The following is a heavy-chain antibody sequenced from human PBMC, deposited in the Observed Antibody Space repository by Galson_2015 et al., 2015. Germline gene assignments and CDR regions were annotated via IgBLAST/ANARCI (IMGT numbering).Heavy chain of an antibody. CDR1: GFTFSDYY. D-gene: IGHD1-26*01. Sequence: SLRLSCAASGFTFSDYYMSWIRQAPGKGLEWVSYISSSGSTIYYADSVKGRFTISRDNAKNPLYLQMNSLRAEDTAVYYCAVAGRGATRQDYWGQGTLVTVSS. V-gene: IGHV3-11*01. J-gene: IGHJ4*02. CDR3: AVAGRGATRQDY. CDR2: ISSSGSTI.